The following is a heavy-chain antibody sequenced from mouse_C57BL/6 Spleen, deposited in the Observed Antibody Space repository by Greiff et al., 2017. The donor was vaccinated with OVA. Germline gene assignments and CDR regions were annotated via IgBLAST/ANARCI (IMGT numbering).Heavy chain of an antibody. Sequence: VQLQQSGPELVKPGASVKISCKASGYSFTSYYIHWVKQRPGQGLEWIGWIYPGSGNTKYNEKFKGKATLTADTSSSTAYMQLSSLTSEDAAVYYCARSYYDYDVRYYYAMDYWGQGTSVTVSS. CDR3: ARSYYDYDVRYYYAMDY. CDR1: GYSFTSYY. D-gene: IGHD2-4*01. J-gene: IGHJ4*01. CDR2: IYPGSGNT. V-gene: IGHV1-66*01.